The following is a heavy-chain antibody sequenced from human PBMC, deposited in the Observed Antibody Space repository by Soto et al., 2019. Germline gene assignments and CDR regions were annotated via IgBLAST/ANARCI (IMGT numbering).Heavy chain of an antibody. Sequence: GGSLRLSCAASGFTVSNNYMSWVRQAPGKGLEWVSVIYSGGSTYYADSVKGRFTISRDNSKNTLYLQMNSLGAEDTAVYYCARGPKGSPTQIFGYYGMDVWGQGTTVTVSS. CDR2: IYSGGST. V-gene: IGHV3-53*01. CDR3: ARGPKGSPTQIFGYYGMDV. D-gene: IGHD3-10*01. J-gene: IGHJ6*02. CDR1: GFTVSNNY.